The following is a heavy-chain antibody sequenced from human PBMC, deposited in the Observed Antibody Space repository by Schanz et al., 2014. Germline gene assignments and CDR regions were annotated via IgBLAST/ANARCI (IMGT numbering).Heavy chain of an antibody. D-gene: IGHD3-10*01. CDR1: GFSLNTYG. V-gene: IGHV3-33*01. Sequence: QVQLVESGGGVVQPGTSLILSCSVSGFSLNTYGMHWVRQAPGKGLEWVAVIWSDGSGKYYADSVKGRFTMSRDNSKNTLYLQMNSLRAEDTAVYYCARANYRRKINFDYWGRGTLVTVSS. CDR2: IWSDGSGK. CDR3: ARANYRRKINFDY. J-gene: IGHJ4*02.